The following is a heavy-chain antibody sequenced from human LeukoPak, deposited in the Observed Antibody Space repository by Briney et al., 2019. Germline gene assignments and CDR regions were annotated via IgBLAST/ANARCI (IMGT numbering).Heavy chain of an antibody. CDR3: ARGPSAYCGGDCYSGDY. D-gene: IGHD2-21*02. J-gene: IGHJ4*02. CDR1: GCTFTSYG. Sequence: ASVKVSCKASGCTFTSYGISWVRQAPGQGLEWMGWISAYNGNTNYAQKFQGRVTMTRDMSTTTVYMELSSLRSEDTAVYYCARGPSAYCGGDCYSGDYWGQGTLVTVSS. CDR2: ISAYNGNT. V-gene: IGHV1-18*01.